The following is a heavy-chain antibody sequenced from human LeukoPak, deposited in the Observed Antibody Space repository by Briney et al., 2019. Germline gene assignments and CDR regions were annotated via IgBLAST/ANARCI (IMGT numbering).Heavy chain of an antibody. V-gene: IGHV3-74*01. Sequence: GGSLRLSCAASGFTFSNYWMHWVRQVPGKGLVWVSRINDDGSATFYADSVKGRFTISRDNAKSTLFPQMSSLRAEDTAVYFCAREILAPGKTHDYWGQGTLVTVSS. CDR1: GFTFSNYW. J-gene: IGHJ4*02. CDR3: AREILAPGKTHDY. CDR2: INDDGSAT.